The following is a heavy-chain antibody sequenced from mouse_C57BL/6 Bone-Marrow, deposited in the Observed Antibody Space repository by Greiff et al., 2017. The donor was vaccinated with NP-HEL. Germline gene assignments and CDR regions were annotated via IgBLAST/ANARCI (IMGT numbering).Heavy chain of an antibody. Sequence: VQLQQSGPELVKPGASVKISCKASGYTFTDYYMNWVKQSHGKSLEWIGDINPNNGGTSYNQKFKGKATLTVDKSSSTAYMELRSLTSEDSAVYYCARGPVVATGAMDYWGQGTSVTVSS. V-gene: IGHV1-26*01. D-gene: IGHD1-1*01. J-gene: IGHJ4*01. CDR3: ARGPVVATGAMDY. CDR2: INPNNGGT. CDR1: GYTFTDYY.